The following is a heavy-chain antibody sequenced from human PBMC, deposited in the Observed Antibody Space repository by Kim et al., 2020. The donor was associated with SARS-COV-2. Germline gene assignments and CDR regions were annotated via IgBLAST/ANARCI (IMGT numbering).Heavy chain of an antibody. D-gene: IGHD2-8*01. CDR2: ITWNSGYI. J-gene: IGHJ3*01. CDR1: EFTFGEYA. V-gene: IGHV3-9*01. Sequence: GGSLRLSCAASEFTFGEYAMHWVRQAPGKGLEWVAGITWNSGYIGHADSVKGRFTISRDNAKKSIHLQMDSLRPEDTAVYYCAKDKSPNMLCFDVWGQGTMVTVSS. CDR3: AKDKSPNMLCFDV.